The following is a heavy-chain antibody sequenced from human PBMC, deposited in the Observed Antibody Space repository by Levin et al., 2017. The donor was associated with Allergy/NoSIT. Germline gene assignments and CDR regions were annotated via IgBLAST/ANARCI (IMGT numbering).Heavy chain of an antibody. CDR3: AKDERMIVVDTTFDY. CDR2: ISYDGSNK. V-gene: IGHV3-30*18. J-gene: IGHJ4*02. CDR1: GFTFSSYG. Sequence: GESLKISCAASGFTFSSYGMHWVRQAPGKGLEWVAVISYDGSNKYYADSVKGRFTIFRDNSKNTLYLQMNSLRGEDTAVYYCAKDERMIVVDTTFDYWGQGTLVTVSS. D-gene: IGHD3-22*01.